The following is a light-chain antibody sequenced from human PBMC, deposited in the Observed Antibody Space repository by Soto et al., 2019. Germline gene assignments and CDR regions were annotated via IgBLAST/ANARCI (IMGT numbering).Light chain of an antibody. CDR3: QQYDSYPIT. CDR1: QSISSA. J-gene: IGKJ5*01. Sequence: DIQMTQSPSTLSASVGDSVTITCRAGQSISSALAWHQQKPGKAPKLLIYKASSLQSGVQSRFSGGVSGTEFTLTISSLQPDDFGTYYFQQYDSYPITFGQGTRLDIK. CDR2: KAS. V-gene: IGKV1-5*03.